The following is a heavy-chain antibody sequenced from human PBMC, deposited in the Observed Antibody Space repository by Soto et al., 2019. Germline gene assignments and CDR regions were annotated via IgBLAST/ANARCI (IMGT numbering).Heavy chain of an antibody. J-gene: IGHJ6*02. Sequence: VPLLESGGGLVQPGGSLRLSCAASGFTFSSYAMSWVRQAPGKGLEWVSAMSDSGGSTYYADSVKGRLTISRDNSKNTLYLQMNSLRAEDTAVYYCAKGQQQLVVYYGMDVWGQGTTVTVSS. CDR1: GFTFSSYA. CDR2: MSDSGGST. D-gene: IGHD6-13*01. V-gene: IGHV3-23*01. CDR3: AKGQQQLVVYYGMDV.